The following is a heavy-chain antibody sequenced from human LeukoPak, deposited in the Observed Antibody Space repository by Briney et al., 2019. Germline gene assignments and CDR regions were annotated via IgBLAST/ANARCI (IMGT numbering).Heavy chain of an antibody. Sequence: ASVKVSCKASGYTFTSYYMHWVRQAPGQGLEWMGIINPSGGSTSYAQKFQGRVTMTRDTSTSTVYMELSSLRSEDTAVYYCARRLVAYDYVWGSYRPPQYYYGMDVWGRGTTVTVSS. V-gene: IGHV1-46*01. J-gene: IGHJ6*02. CDR2: INPSGGST. CDR3: ARRLVAYDYVWGSYRPPQYYYGMDV. CDR1: GYTFTSYY. D-gene: IGHD3-16*02.